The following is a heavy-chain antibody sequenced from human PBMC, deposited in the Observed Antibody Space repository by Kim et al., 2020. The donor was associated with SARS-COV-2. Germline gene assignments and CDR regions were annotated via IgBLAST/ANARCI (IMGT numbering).Heavy chain of an antibody. CDR2: IYYSGST. CDR1: GGSISSYY. V-gene: IGHV4-59*01. Sequence: SETLSLTCTVSGGSISSYYWSWIRQPPGKGLEWIGYIYYSGSTNYNPSLKSRVTISVDTSKNQFSLKLSSVTAADTAVYYCARVGTRYSMSGFFDYWGQGTLVTVSS. D-gene: IGHD2-15*01. CDR3: ARVGTRYSMSGFFDY. J-gene: IGHJ4*02.